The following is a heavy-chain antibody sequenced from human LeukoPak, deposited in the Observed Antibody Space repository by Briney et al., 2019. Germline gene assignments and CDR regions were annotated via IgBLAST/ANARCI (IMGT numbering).Heavy chain of an antibody. CDR1: GFTFSSYA. V-gene: IGHV3-64*01. CDR3: ARGWYSSPYYYYGMDV. CDR2: ISSNGGST. J-gene: IGHJ6*02. Sequence: PGGSLRLFCAASGFTFSSYAMHWVRQATGKGLEYVSAISSNGGSTYYANSVKGRFTISRDNSKNTLYLQMGSLRAEDMAVYYCARGWYSSPYYYYGMDVWGQGTTVTVSS. D-gene: IGHD6-13*01.